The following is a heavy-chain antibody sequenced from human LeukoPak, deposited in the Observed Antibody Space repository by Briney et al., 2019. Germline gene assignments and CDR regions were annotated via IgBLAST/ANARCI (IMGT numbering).Heavy chain of an antibody. D-gene: IGHD3-9*01. CDR3: AIDLYDILTGYPHNYHYYGMDV. CDR2: IGPHTTFT. V-gene: IGHV1-2*02. CDR1: GVTFNDHY. J-gene: IGHJ6*02. Sequence: GASMKVSCKSSGVTFNDHYIHWMREAPGQGLEWRGYIGPHTTFTSLPPYFQGRLPLTRDTSISTAYMELSRLRSADTAVYYCAIDLYDILTGYPHNYHYYGMDVWGQGTTVTVSS.